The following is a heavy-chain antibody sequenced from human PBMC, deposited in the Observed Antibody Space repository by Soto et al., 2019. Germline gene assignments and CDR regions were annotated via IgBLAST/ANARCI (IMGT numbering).Heavy chain of an antibody. CDR2: ISGSGGST. CDR3: AKDISVRGGDSYGYTPFDI. D-gene: IGHD5-18*01. CDR1: GFTFSSYA. J-gene: IGHJ3*02. Sequence: EVQLLESGGGLVQPGGSLRLSCAASGFTFSSYAMSWVRQAPGKGLEWVSAISGSGGSTYYADSVKGRFTISRDNSKNPLYLQMNSMRAEDTAVYYCAKDISVRGGDSYGYTPFDIWGQGTMVTVSS. V-gene: IGHV3-23*01.